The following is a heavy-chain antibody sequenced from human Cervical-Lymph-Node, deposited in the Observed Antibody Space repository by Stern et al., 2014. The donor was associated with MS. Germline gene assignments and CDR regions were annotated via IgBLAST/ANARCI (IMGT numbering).Heavy chain of an antibody. D-gene: IGHD3-10*01. CDR3: ARGGGVEADY. CDR1: GFTFGHYT. Sequence: VQLVQSGGGLVTPGGSLRIPCAASGFTFGHYTMTWVAQAPGRGLEGVSSISRNTNFIYYADSVEGRFTISRDNANNLLYLHMNSLRTEDTAVYYCARGGGVEADYWGQGTLVTVSS. J-gene: IGHJ4*02. CDR2: ISRNTNFI. V-gene: IGHV3-21*06.